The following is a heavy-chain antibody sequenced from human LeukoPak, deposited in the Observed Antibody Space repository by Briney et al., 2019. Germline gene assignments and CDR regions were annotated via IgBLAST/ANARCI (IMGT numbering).Heavy chain of an antibody. V-gene: IGHV1-69*06. D-gene: IGHD2/OR15-2a*01. CDR3: ARTRGTHISMAYLDS. J-gene: IGHJ4*02. CDR1: GGTFSSYA. CDR2: IIPIFGTA. Sequence: GASVKVSCKASGGTFSSYAISWVRQAPGQGLEWMGGIIPIFGTANYAQKFQGRVTITADKSTSTACMELSSLRSEDTAVYYCARTRGTHISMAYLDSWGQGTLVTVSS.